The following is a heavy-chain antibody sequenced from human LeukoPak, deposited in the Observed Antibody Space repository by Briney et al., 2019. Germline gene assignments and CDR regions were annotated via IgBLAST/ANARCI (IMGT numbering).Heavy chain of an antibody. Sequence: KPSETLSLTCTVSGGSVSSGSYYWSWIRQPPGKGLEWIGYIYYSGSTNYNPSLKSRVTISVDTSKNQFSLKLSSVTAADTAVYYCARVIRYDFWSDKESNWFDPWGQGTLVTVSS. J-gene: IGHJ5*02. CDR2: IYYSGST. CDR1: GGSVSSGSYY. V-gene: IGHV4-61*01. D-gene: IGHD3-3*01. CDR3: ARVIRYDFWSDKESNWFDP.